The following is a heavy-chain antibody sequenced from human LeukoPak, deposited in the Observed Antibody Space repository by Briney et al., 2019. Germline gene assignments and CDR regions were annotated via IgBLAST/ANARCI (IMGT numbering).Heavy chain of an antibody. CDR1: GYTFTSYY. J-gene: IGHJ4*02. CDR3: ARTNGDYASLDY. D-gene: IGHD4-17*01. CDR2: INPSGGST. Sequence: ASVKVSCKASGYTFTSYYMHWVRQAPGQGLEWMGIINPSGGSTSYAQKFQGRVTMTRDMSTSTVYMELSSLRSEDTAVYYCARTNGDYASLDYWGQGTLVTVSS. V-gene: IGHV1-46*01.